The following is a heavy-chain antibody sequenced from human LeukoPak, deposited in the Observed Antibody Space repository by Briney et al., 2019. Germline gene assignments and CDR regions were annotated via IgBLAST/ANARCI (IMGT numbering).Heavy chain of an antibody. CDR2: VKSRSTGETT. D-gene: IGHD3-10*01. CDR3: TLIQGWGSGSYYRDF. V-gene: IGHV3-15*01. J-gene: IGHJ4*02. Sequence: GGSLRLSCAASGFSISNDWMSWVRQAPGKGLEWVARVKSRSTGETTDYAAPVKGRFTISRDDSKNTLYLQMNSLKTEDTAVYYCTLIQGWGSGSYYRDFWGQGTLVTVSS. CDR1: GFSISNDW.